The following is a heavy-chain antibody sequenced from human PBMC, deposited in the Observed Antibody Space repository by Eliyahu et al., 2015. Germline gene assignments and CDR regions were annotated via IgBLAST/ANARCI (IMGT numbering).Heavy chain of an antibody. CDR3: ARDRLWSAPTKAYNYYGLDV. V-gene: IGHV3-48*03. Sequence: EVQLVESGGGLVQPGGSLRLSCXASGFTFXSXEMIGVRQAPGKRLEWLSYISSSGGTTYYADSVKGRFTISRDNAKSSLYLQLDSLRADDTAVYYCARDRLWSAPTKAYNYYGLDVWGQGTTVTVSS. CDR1: GFTFXSXE. CDR2: ISSSGGTT. D-gene: IGHD2-21*01. J-gene: IGHJ6*02.